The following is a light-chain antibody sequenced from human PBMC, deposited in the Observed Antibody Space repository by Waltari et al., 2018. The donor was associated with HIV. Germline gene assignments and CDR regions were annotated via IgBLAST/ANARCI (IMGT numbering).Light chain of an antibody. CDR2: DNN. CDR1: NPNIGNHY. Sequence: QSVLTQPPSVSAAPGQKVTISCSGSNPNIGNHYVSCYQQLPGTAPKLLIYDNNKRPSGIPDRFSGSKSGTSATLGITGLQTGDEADYYCGTWDSSLSAGVFGGGTKLTVL. CDR3: GTWDSSLSAGV. V-gene: IGLV1-51*01. J-gene: IGLJ2*01.